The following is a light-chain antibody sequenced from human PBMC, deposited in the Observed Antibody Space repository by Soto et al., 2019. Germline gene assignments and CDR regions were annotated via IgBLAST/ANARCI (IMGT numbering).Light chain of an antibody. Sequence: EIGLTQSPGTLSLSTGERATLSCRASQSVSSNLAWYQQKPGQAPRLLIYGASTRATGTPARFSGSGSGTEFTLTISSLQSEDFAVYYCQQYIRWPLTFGGGTNVDIK. V-gene: IGKV3-15*01. CDR2: GAS. J-gene: IGKJ4*01. CDR1: QSVSSN. CDR3: QQYIRWPLT.